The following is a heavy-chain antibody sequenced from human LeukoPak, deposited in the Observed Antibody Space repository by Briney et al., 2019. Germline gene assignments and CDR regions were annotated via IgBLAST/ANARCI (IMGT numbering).Heavy chain of an antibody. J-gene: IGHJ4*02. Sequence: GGSLRLSCAASGFTFSSYSMNWVRQAPVKGLEWVSSISSSSSYIYYADSVKGRFTISRDNAKNSLYLQMNSPRAEDTAVYYCARDMRLSLRGDYWGQGTLVTVSS. CDR1: GFTFSSYS. CDR3: ARDMRLSLRGDY. CDR2: ISSSSSYI. V-gene: IGHV3-21*01. D-gene: IGHD5-18*01.